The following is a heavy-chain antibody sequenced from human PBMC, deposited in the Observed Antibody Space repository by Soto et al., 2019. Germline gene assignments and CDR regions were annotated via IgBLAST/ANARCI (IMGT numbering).Heavy chain of an antibody. V-gene: IGHV3-30-3*01. D-gene: IGHD3-22*01. CDR3: ARDRGYYDSSGPTWFDP. CDR1: GFTFSSYA. J-gene: IGHJ5*02. CDR2: ISYDGSNK. Sequence: QVQLVESGGGVVQPGRSLRLSCAASGFTFSSYAMHWVRQAPGKGLEWVAVISYDGSNKYYADSVKGRFTISRDNSKNTLYLQMNSLRAEDTAVYYCARDRGYYDSSGPTWFDPWGQGTLVTVSS.